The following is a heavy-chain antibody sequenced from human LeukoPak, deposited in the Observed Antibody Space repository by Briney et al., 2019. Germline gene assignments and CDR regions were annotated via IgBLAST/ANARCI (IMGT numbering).Heavy chain of an antibody. CDR1: GFTFSSYG. J-gene: IGHJ5*02. V-gene: IGHV3-30*18. Sequence: GGSLRLSCAASGFTFSSYGMHWVRQAPGKGLEWVAVISYDGSNKYYGDSVKGRFTISRDNSKNTLNLQMNSLRAEDTAVYYCAKAQGPMVRGAPPNWFDPWGQGTLVTVSS. D-gene: IGHD3-10*01. CDR3: AKAQGPMVRGAPPNWFDP. CDR2: ISYDGSNK.